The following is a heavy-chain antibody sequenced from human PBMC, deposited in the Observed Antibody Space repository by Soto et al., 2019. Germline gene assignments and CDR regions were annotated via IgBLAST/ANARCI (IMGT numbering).Heavy chain of an antibody. D-gene: IGHD6-19*01. CDR3: ARVLSSPIAVAGIMWGYFDY. J-gene: IGHJ4*02. V-gene: IGHV1-46*01. CDR1: GYTFTSYY. Sequence: ASVKVSCKASGYTFTSYYMHWVRQAPGQGLEWMGIINPSGGSTSYAQKFQGRVTMTRDTSTSTVYMELSSLRSEDTAVYYCARVLSSPIAVAGIMWGYFDYWGQGTLVTVSS. CDR2: INPSGGST.